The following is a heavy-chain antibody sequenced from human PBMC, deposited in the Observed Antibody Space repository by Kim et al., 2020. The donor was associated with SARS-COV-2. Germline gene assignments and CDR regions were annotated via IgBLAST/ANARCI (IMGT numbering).Heavy chain of an antibody. CDR1: GYTFTGYY. CDR2: INPNSGGT. Sequence: ASVKVSCKASGYTFTGYYMHWVRQAPGQGLEWMGWINPNSGGTNYAQKFQGRVTMTRDTSISTAYMELSRLRSDDTAVYYCARVNWNYVFYYYYGMDVWGQGTTVTVSS. D-gene: IGHD1-7*01. CDR3: ARVNWNYVFYYYYGMDV. V-gene: IGHV1-2*02. J-gene: IGHJ6*02.